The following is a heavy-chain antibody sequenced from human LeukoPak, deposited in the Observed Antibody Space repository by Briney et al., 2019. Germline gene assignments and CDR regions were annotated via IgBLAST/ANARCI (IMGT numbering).Heavy chain of an antibody. J-gene: IGHJ4*02. V-gene: IGHV3-23*01. D-gene: IGHD1-26*01. Sequence: GGSLRLSCTASGFTFSSSAMTWVRQAPGKGLEWVSAISDSGGDSIYTDSVKDRFTISRDNSKNTLYLQMNSLRAEDPALYYCAKGGSYAPLDYWGQGTLVTVSS. CDR3: AKGGSYAPLDY. CDR1: GFTFSSSA. CDR2: ISDSGGDS.